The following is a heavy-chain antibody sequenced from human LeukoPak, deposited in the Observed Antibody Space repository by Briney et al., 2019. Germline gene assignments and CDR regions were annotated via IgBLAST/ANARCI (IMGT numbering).Heavy chain of an antibody. V-gene: IGHV3-53*01. CDR2: IYSDGTT. CDR1: GFTVSSNY. J-gene: IGHJ4*02. CDR3: ARVLVVTNSADYFDY. D-gene: IGHD2-2*01. Sequence: GGSLRLSCAASGFTVSSNYMSWVRQAPGKGLEWLSVIYSDGTTYYLDSVEGRFTISRDNSMNTLYLQMNSLRVEDTAVYYCARVLVVTNSADYFDYWGQGTLVTVSS.